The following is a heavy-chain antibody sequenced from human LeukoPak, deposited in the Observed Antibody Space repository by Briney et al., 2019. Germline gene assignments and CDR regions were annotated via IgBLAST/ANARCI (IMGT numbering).Heavy chain of an antibody. CDR1: TYTLTELS. Sequence: ASVKVSCKVSTYTLTELSIHWVRQAPGKGLEWMGGSDPEHGETIYAQKFQGRVIMTEDTSTDTAYMELSGLRSEDTAVYYCATGRLYYDRRGYYENDAFDLWGHGTRVTVTS. J-gene: IGHJ3*01. CDR2: SDPEHGET. CDR3: ATGRLYYDRRGYYENDAFDL. V-gene: IGHV1-24*01. D-gene: IGHD3-22*01.